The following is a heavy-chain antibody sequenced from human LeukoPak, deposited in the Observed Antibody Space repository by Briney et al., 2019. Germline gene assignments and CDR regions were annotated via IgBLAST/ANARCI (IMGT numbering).Heavy chain of an antibody. CDR3: ARIQWLVSGY. V-gene: IGHV3-21*06. Sequence: GGSLRLSCAASGFTFSSYAMHWVRQAPGKGLEWVSSISVSSSNIYYADSVRGRFTISRDNAKNSLYLQMNSLRAEDAAVYYCARIQWLVSGYWGQGTLVTVSS. CDR1: GFTFSSYA. D-gene: IGHD6-19*01. CDR2: ISVSSSNI. J-gene: IGHJ4*02.